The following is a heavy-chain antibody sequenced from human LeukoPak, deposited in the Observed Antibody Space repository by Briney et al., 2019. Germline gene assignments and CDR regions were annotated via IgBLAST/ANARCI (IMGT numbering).Heavy chain of an antibody. D-gene: IGHD4-11*01. CDR3: ARAGVTTVTRRWFDP. V-gene: IGHV1-69*06. CDR2: IIPIFGTA. Sequence: ASVTVSCKASGGTFSSYAISWVRQAPGQGLEWMGGIIPIFGTANYAQKFQGRVTITADKSTSTAYMELSSLRSEDTAVYYCARAGVTTVTRRWFDPWGQGTLVTVSS. CDR1: GGTFSSYA. J-gene: IGHJ5*02.